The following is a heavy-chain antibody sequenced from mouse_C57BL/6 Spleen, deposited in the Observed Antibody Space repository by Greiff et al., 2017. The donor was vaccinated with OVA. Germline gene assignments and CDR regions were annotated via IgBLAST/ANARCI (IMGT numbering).Heavy chain of an antibody. V-gene: IGHV1-18*01. D-gene: IGHD4-1*01. Sequence: EVQLQQSGPELVKPGASVKIPCKASGYTFTDYNMDWVKQSHGKSLEWIGDINPNHGGTIYNQKFKGKATLTVDKSSSTAYMELRSLTSEDTAVYDCAREETGAFAYWGQGTLVTVSA. J-gene: IGHJ3*01. CDR1: GYTFTDYN. CDR3: AREETGAFAY. CDR2: INPNHGGT.